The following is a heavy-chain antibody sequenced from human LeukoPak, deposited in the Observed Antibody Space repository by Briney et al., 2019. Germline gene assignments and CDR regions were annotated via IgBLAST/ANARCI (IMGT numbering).Heavy chain of an antibody. V-gene: IGHV3-7*03. CDR2: IKQDGSEK. CDR3: ARGNSGFDY. CDR1: GFTFSSYG. J-gene: IGHJ4*02. Sequence: PGGSLRLSCAASGFTFSSYGMHWVRQAPGKGLEWVANIKQDGSEKYYVDSVKGRFTISRDNAKNSLYLQMNSLRAEDTAVYYCARGNSGFDYWGQGTLVTVSS. D-gene: IGHD4-23*01.